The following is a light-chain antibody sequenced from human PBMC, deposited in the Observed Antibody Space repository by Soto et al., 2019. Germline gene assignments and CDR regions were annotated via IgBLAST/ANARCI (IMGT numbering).Light chain of an antibody. CDR1: KSISSS. Sequence: IQMTQSPSKVSASVGYRVTITCRAIKSISSSLAWYQQKPGKAPKVLIYDASSLDSGVPSRFSGSGYGTRFTLTVSSLHTGQFATYSCQQYEIYPYSFGQGAKLEIK. CDR3: QQYEIYPYS. V-gene: IGKV1-5*01. CDR2: DAS. J-gene: IGKJ2*01.